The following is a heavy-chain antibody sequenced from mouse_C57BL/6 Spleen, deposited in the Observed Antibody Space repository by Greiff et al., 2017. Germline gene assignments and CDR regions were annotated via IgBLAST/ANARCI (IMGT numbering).Heavy chain of an antibody. Sequence: EVMLVESGGDLVKPGGSLKLSCAASGFTFSSYGMSWVRQTPDKRLEWVATISSGGSYTYYPDSVKGRFTISRDNAKNTLYLQMSSLKSEDTAMYYCARIYSKDGYFDVGGTGTTVTVSS. V-gene: IGHV5-6*01. CDR1: GFTFSSYG. D-gene: IGHD1-1*01. CDR3: ARIYSKDGYFDV. CDR2: ISSGGSYT. J-gene: IGHJ1*03.